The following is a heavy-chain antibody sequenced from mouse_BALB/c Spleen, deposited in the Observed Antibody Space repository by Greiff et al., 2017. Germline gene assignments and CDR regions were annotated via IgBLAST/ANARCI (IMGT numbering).Heavy chain of an antibody. J-gene: IGHJ3*01. D-gene: IGHD1-1*01. CDR1: GFTFSDYY. CDR2: ISDGGSYT. Sequence: EVQLVESGGGLVKPGGSLKLSCAASGFTFSDYYMYWVRQTPEKRLEWVATISDGGSYTYYPDSVKGRFTISRDNAKNNLYLQMSSLKSEDTAMYYCARDEVTTVVGGFAYWGQGTLVTVSA. V-gene: IGHV5-4*02. CDR3: ARDEVTTVVGGFAY.